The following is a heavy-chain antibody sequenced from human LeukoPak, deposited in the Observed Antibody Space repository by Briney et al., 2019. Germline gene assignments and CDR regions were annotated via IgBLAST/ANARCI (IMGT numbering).Heavy chain of an antibody. CDR3: ARGPSSNWSGLDF. Sequence: GGSLRLSCTASGFSFSGHWMHWARQLPGEGLVWVSRISPTGSTTSYADSAKGRFTVSRDNAKNTLYLQVNNLRAEDTAVYYCARGPSSNWSGLDFWGQGTLLTVSS. CDR2: ISPTGSTT. CDR1: GFSFSGHW. D-gene: IGHD6-13*01. V-gene: IGHV3-74*01. J-gene: IGHJ4*02.